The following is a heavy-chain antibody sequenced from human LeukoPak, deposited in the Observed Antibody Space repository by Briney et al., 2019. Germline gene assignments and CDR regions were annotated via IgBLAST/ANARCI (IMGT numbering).Heavy chain of an antibody. D-gene: IGHD2-2*01. J-gene: IGHJ4*02. CDR3: ARLADCSSSSCRSFDY. V-gene: IGHV1-2*02. Sequence: ASVKVSCKASGYPFTGYYLHWVRQAPGQGLEWMGWINPNSGFTNYAQKFQGRVTMARDTSISTAYMELSRLRSDDTAVYYCARLADCSSSSCRSFDYWGQGTLVTVSS. CDR2: INPNSGFT. CDR1: GYPFTGYY.